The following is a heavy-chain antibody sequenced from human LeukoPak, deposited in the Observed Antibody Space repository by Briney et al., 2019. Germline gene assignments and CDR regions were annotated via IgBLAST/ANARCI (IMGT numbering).Heavy chain of an antibody. D-gene: IGHD2-21*01. CDR3: ARHTEYCGGDCYFNWFDP. CDR1: GGSFSGYY. Sequence: SETLSLTCAVYGGSFSGYYWSWIRQPPGKGLEGIGSIYYSGSTYYNPSLKSRVTISVDTSKNQFSLKLSSVTAADTAVYYCARHTEYCGGDCYFNWFDPWGQGTLVTVSS. V-gene: IGHV4-34*01. J-gene: IGHJ5*02. CDR2: IYYSGST.